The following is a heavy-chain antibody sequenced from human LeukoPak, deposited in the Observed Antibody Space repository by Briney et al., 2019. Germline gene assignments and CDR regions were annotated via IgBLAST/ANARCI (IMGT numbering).Heavy chain of an antibody. CDR1: RFTFSSHA. CDR3: ARDREVVVTMALDY. V-gene: IGHV3-30-3*01. J-gene: IGHJ4*02. CDR2: ISYDGSNK. Sequence: GGSLRLSCTACRFTFSSHAMHWVRQAPGKGLEWLAVISYDGSNKYYADSVKGRFTISRDNSKNTLYLQMNSLRAEDTAVYYCARDREVVVTMALDYWGQGTLVTVSS. D-gene: IGHD3-22*01.